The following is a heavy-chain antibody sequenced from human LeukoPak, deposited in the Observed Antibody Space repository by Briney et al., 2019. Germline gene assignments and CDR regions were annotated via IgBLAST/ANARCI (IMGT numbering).Heavy chain of an antibody. Sequence: GGSLRLSCAASGFTFSSYWMHWVRQAPGKGLVWVSRIHSDGGSTSYADSVKGRFTMSRDNAKNTLYLQMNSLRAEDTAVYYCARGWITAGAYYDYWGQGTLVTVSS. V-gene: IGHV3-74*01. CDR1: GFTFSSYW. D-gene: IGHD6-13*01. CDR3: ARGWITAGAYYDY. J-gene: IGHJ4*02. CDR2: IHSDGGST.